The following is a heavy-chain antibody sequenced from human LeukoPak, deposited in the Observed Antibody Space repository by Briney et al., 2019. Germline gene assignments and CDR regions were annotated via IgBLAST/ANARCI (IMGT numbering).Heavy chain of an antibody. V-gene: IGHV4-59*01. CDR1: GGSISSYY. Sequence: PSETLSLTCTVSGGSISSYYWSWLRQPPGKGLEWTGYIYYSGSTNYNPSLKSRVTISVDTSKNQFSLKLSSETAADTAVYYCARDSGGYLRYYYYYMDVWGKGTTVTVSS. J-gene: IGHJ6*03. CDR2: IYYSGST. CDR3: ARDSGGYLRYYYYYMDV. D-gene: IGHD1-26*01.